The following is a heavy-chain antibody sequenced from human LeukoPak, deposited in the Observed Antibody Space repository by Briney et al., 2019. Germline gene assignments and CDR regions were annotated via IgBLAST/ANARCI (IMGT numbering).Heavy chain of an antibody. CDR3: ARGGYHHGFDI. V-gene: IGHV3-74*01. J-gene: IGHJ3*02. D-gene: IGHD2-15*01. CDR2: INSDGRDT. CDR1: GFTFNSYW. Sequence: GGSLRPSCAASGFTFNSYWFHWVRQAPGKGLVWVSRINSDGRDTIYADSVKGRFTISRDNAKSTVYLQMNSLKAEDTAVYYCARGGYHHGFDIWGQGTMVTVSS.